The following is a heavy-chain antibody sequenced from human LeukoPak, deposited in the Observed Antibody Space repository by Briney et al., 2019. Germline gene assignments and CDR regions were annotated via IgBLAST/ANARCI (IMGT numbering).Heavy chain of an antibody. CDR3: ARDLSGSGNAPPFWFDP. V-gene: IGHV3-30*04. J-gene: IGHJ5*02. D-gene: IGHD3-10*01. Sequence: PGGSLRLSCAASGFTFSSYAMHRVRQAPGKGLEWVAVISSDGSNKYYADSVKGRFTISRDNSKNTLYLQMNSLRAEDTAVYYCARDLSGSGNAPPFWFDPCGQGTLVTVSS. CDR2: ISSDGSNK. CDR1: GFTFSSYA.